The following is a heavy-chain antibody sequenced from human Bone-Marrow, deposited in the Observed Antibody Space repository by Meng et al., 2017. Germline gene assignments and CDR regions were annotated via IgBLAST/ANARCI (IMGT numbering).Heavy chain of an antibody. J-gene: IGHJ4*01. CDR1: GFTFSNAW. Sequence: GESLKISCAASGFTFSNAWMSWVRQAPGKGLEWVGRIKIQTDGGTTDYAAPVKGRFTISRDDSENTLYLQLNSLKTEDTAVYYCTTGVSVTSYWGHGTLVTVSS. CDR3: TTGVSVTSY. D-gene: IGHD3-16*01. V-gene: IGHV3-15*01. CDR2: IKIQTDGGTT.